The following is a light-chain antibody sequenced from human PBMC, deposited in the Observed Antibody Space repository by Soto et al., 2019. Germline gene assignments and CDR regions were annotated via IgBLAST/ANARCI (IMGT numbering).Light chain of an antibody. J-gene: IGKJ1*01. CDR1: QSVSSN. Sequence: EIVMTQSPATLSVSPGERATLSCRASQSVSSNLARYQQKPGQAPRLLIYGASTRATGIPARFSGSGSGTEFTLTISSLQSEDFAVYYCQQSNNWWTFGQGTKV. V-gene: IGKV3-15*01. CDR2: GAS. CDR3: QQSNNWWT.